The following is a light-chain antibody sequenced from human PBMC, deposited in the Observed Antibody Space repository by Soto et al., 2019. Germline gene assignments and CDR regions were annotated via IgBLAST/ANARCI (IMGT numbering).Light chain of an antibody. CDR2: GAS. J-gene: IGKJ1*01. Sequence: IGVSQSPAAVSVSPGERATLSCRASQSVSSNLAWYQQKPGQAPRLLIYGASTRATGIPARFSGSGSGTEFTLTISSLQSEDFAVYYCQEYNNWPRTFGQGTKVDI. V-gene: IGKV3-15*01. CDR1: QSVSSN. CDR3: QEYNNWPRT.